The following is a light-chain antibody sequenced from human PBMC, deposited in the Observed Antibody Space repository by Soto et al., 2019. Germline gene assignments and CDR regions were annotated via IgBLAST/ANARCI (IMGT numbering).Light chain of an antibody. CDR1: QSVSSN. Sequence: EIVMTQSPATLSVSPGERATLSCRASQSVSSNLAWYQQKPGQAPRLLIYGASTRATGIPARFSGSGSETSFTLTISRLEPEDFALYYCLQHYAWPWTFGQGTKVDIK. V-gene: IGKV3-15*01. J-gene: IGKJ1*01. CDR2: GAS. CDR3: LQHYAWPWT.